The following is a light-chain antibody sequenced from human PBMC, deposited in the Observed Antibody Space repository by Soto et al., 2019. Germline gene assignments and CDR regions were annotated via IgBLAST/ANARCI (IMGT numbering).Light chain of an antibody. CDR3: QQSYYNPT. Sequence: DIQMTQSPSSLSASVGDRVTITFRARRSVSXYLHFDXXXXVXSPXLXIYDAXXLQSGVPSRFSGSGSGTDFTLTISSLQREDFATYYCQQSYYNPTFGQGTKV. J-gene: IGKJ1*01. CDR2: DAX. V-gene: IGKV1-39*01. CDR1: RSVSXY.